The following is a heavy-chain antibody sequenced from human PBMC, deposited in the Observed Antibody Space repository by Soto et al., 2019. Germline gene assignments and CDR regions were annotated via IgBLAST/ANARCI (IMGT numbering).Heavy chain of an antibody. V-gene: IGHV3-30*18. CDR1: GFTFSSYG. D-gene: IGHD2-2*01. CDR2: ISYDGSNK. J-gene: IGHJ4*02. CDR3: AKLWLGYCSSTSCRGNY. Sequence: GGSLRLSCAASGFTFSSYGMHWVRQAPGKGLEWVAVISYDGSNKYYADSVKGRFTISRDNSKNTLYLQMNSLRAEDTAVYYCAKLWLGYCSSTSCRGNYWGQGTLVTVSS.